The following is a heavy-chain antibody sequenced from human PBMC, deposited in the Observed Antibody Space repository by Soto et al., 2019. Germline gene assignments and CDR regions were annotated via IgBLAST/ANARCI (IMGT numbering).Heavy chain of an antibody. J-gene: IGHJ4*02. V-gene: IGHV6-1*01. CDR2: TYYRSKWYY. D-gene: IGHD3-16*01. CDR3: TRDGGGLGH. Sequence: SQTLSLTCAISGDSVSSNSAAWNWIRQSPGRGLEWLGRTYYRSKWYYEYAFSVKSRITITPDTSRNQFSLQLSSVTPEDTAVYYCTRDGGGLGHWGQGTLVTVSS. CDR1: GDSVSSNSAA.